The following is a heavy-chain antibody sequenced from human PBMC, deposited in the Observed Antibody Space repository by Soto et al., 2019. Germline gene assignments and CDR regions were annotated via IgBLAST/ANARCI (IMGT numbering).Heavy chain of an antibody. Sequence: GGSLRLSCTASGFTFGDYAMSWVRQAPGKGLEWVGFIRSKAYGGTTEYAASVKGRFTISRDDSKSIAYLQMNSLKTEDTAVYYCTRVHWSGYIGDYWGQGTLVTVSS. V-gene: IGHV3-49*04. CDR2: IRSKAYGGTT. J-gene: IGHJ4*02. D-gene: IGHD3-3*01. CDR3: TRVHWSGYIGDY. CDR1: GFTFGDYA.